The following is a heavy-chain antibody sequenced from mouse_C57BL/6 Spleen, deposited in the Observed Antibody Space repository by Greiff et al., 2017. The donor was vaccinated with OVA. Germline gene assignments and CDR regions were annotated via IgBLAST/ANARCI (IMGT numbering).Heavy chain of an antibody. CDR2: ISSGGDYI. Sequence: EVQLVESGEGLVKPGGSLKLSCAASGFTFSSYAMSWVRQTPEKRLEWVAYISSGGDYIYYADTVKGRFTISRDNARNTLYLQMSSLKSEDTAMYYCTREGGYGNYRYFDVWGTGTTVTVSS. J-gene: IGHJ1*03. V-gene: IGHV5-9-1*02. D-gene: IGHD2-1*01. CDR1: GFTFSSYA. CDR3: TREGGYGNYRYFDV.